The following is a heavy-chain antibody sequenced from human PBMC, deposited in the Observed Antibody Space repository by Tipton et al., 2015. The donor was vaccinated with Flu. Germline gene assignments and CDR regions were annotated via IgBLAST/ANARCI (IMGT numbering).Heavy chain of an antibody. CDR3: ATLAITALYDFDY. V-gene: IGHV4-31*03. J-gene: IGHJ4*02. CDR2: ILGNGNT. D-gene: IGHD1-20*01. CDR1: GASLSGGGYY. Sequence: LRLSCTVSGASLSGGGYYWSWIRQYPGKGLEWIGHILGNGNTFYKPSLKSRFTLSLDTSKTQFSLNVTSVTAVDTAVYYCATLAITALYDFDYWGQGTLVTVSS.